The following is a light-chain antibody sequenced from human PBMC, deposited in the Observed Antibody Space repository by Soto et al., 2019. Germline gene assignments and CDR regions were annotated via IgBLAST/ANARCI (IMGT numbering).Light chain of an antibody. J-gene: IGKJ1*01. Sequence: DIQMTKSPSTLSASVGDRVTITCRASQSISSWLAWYQQKPGKAPKLLIYDASNLESGVPSRFSGSGSGTEFTLTITSLQPDDFATYYCQQYNSYPWTFGQGTKEEIK. CDR3: QQYNSYPWT. CDR1: QSISSW. CDR2: DAS. V-gene: IGKV1-5*01.